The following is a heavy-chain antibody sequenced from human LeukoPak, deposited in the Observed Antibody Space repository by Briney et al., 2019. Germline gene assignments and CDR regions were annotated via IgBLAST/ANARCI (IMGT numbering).Heavy chain of an antibody. J-gene: IGHJ4*02. CDR2: ISYDGSNK. CDR1: GFTFSTYA. V-gene: IGHV3-30*04. Sequence: PGGSLRLSCAASGFTFSTYAMHRVRQAPGQGLERVAVISYDGSNKFYADSVKGRFTISRDNSKNTLYLQMNSLRAEDTTVYYCARGRMIRSLVETAFDYWGQGTLVTVSS. D-gene: IGHD5-24*01. CDR3: ARGRMIRSLVETAFDY.